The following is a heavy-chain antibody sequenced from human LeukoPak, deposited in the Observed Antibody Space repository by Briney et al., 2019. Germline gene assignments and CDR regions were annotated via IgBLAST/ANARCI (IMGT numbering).Heavy chain of an antibody. Sequence: PGGSLRLSCAASGFTFSSYWMSWVRQAPGKGLEWVANIKQDGSEKYYVDSVKGRFTISRDNAKNSLYLQMNSLRAEDTAVYYCAREYYDFWSGYYRGEYFDYWGQGTLVTVSS. CDR1: GFTFSSYW. CDR2: IKQDGSEK. V-gene: IGHV3-7*03. J-gene: IGHJ4*02. D-gene: IGHD3-3*01. CDR3: AREYYDFWSGYYRGEYFDY.